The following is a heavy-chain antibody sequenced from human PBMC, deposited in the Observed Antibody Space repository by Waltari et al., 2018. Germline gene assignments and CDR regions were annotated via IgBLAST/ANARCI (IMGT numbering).Heavy chain of an antibody. CDR3: AKAHFYDTSGYIEH. CDR2: INGYGDKT. CDR1: GFIFNNYA. V-gene: IGHV3-23*01. D-gene: IGHD3-22*01. J-gene: IGHJ5*02. Sequence: EVQVLESGGGLVRPGGSLRLTGAAPGFIFNNYAIYWVRQAPGKGLEWVSGINGYGDKTYYADSVKGRFTLSRDNSRNTLSLQMNSLRAEDTAVYYCAKAHFYDTSGYIEHWGQGTLVTVSS.